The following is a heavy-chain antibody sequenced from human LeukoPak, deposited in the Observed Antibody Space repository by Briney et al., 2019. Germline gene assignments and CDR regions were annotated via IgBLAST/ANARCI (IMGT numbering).Heavy chain of an antibody. V-gene: IGHV3-7*03. Sequence: GSLRLSCSASGFSFSNYAMYWVRQAPGKGLEGVANIKQGGSEKYYVDSVKGRFTISRDNAKNSLYVQMNSLRAEDTAVYYCARDFGLRCSGGTCYSVYYYGMDVWGKGTTVTVSS. CDR3: ARDFGLRCSGGTCYSVYYYGMDV. CDR1: GFSFSNYA. CDR2: IKQGGSEK. J-gene: IGHJ6*04. D-gene: IGHD2-15*01.